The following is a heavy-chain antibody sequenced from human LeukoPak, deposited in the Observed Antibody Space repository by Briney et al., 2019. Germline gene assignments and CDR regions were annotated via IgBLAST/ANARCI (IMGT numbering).Heavy chain of an antibody. CDR1: GFTFDDYG. CDR2: INWSGGST. V-gene: IGHV3-20*04. Sequence: GGSLRLSCAASGFTFDDYGMSWVRQAPGKGLEWVSGINWSGGSTGYADSVKGRFTISRDNAKNSLYLQMNSLRAEDTALYYCARGSDYSSSSGSHDYWGQGTLVTVSS. J-gene: IGHJ4*02. CDR3: ARGSDYSSSSGSHDY. D-gene: IGHD6-6*01.